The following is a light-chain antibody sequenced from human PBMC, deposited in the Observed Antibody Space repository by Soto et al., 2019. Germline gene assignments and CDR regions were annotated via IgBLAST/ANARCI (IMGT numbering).Light chain of an antibody. CDR2: SAS. V-gene: IGKV3-15*01. Sequence: EIVMTQSPATLSVAPGERATLSCRASQSVGTRLAWYQQKPGQTPRLLIYSASHRVTGIPDRFSGGGSGTEFTLTISSLQSEDFAVYHCQQYNDWPPITFGQGTRLEIK. CDR3: QQYNDWPPIT. CDR1: QSVGTR. J-gene: IGKJ5*01.